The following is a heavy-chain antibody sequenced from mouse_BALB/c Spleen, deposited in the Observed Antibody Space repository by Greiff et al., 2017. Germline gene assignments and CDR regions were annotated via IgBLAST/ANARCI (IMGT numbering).Heavy chain of an antibody. J-gene: IGHJ4*01. CDR3: ARMDYYGSSYAMDY. CDR1: GFSLTSYG. D-gene: IGHD1-1*01. V-gene: IGHV2-2*02. Sequence: VHLVESGPGLVQPSQSLSITCTVSGFSLTSYGVHWVRQSPGKGLEWLGVIWSGGSTDYNAAFISRLSISKDNSKSQVYFKMNSLQANDTAIYYCARMDYYGSSYAMDYWGQGTSVTVSS. CDR2: IWSGGST.